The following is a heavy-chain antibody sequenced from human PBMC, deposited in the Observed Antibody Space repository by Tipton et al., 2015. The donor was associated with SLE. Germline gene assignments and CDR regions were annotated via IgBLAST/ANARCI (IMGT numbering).Heavy chain of an antibody. J-gene: IGHJ4*02. CDR2: IYYSGST. CDR3: ARHMTTVTGGLDY. Sequence: LRLSCTVSGGSISSSSYYWGWIRQPPGKGLEWIGYIYYSGSTNYNPSLKSRVTISVDTSKNQFSLKLSSVTAADTAVYYCARHMTTVTGGLDYWGQGTLVTVSS. CDR1: GGSISSSSYY. V-gene: IGHV4-61*05. D-gene: IGHD4-17*01.